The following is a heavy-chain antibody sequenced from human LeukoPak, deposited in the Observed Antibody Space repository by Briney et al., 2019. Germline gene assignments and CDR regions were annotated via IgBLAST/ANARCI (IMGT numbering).Heavy chain of an antibody. CDR1: GFTFSSYA. CDR2: IIASSGST. D-gene: IGHD5-12*01. J-gene: IGHJ4*02. Sequence: PGGSLRLSCAASGFTFSSYAMSWVRQAPGKGLEWVSLIIASSGSTFYADSVKGRFTISRDNSKNTLYLQMNSPRAEDTAVYYCAKGAYDYIEMGYFDYWGQGTLVTVSS. V-gene: IGHV3-23*01. CDR3: AKGAYDYIEMGYFDY.